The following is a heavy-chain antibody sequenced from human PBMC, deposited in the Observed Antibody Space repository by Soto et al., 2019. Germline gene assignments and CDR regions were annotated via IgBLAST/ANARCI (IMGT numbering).Heavy chain of an antibody. J-gene: IGHJ4*02. V-gene: IGHV3-66*01. CDR1: GFTVSSNY. CDR3: ARDRVQLWETYFDY. D-gene: IGHD5-18*01. Sequence: GASLRLACAASGFTVSSNYMSWVRQAPGKGLEWVSVIYSGGSTYYADSVKGRFTISRDNSKNTLYLQMNSLRAEDTAVYYCARDRVQLWETYFDYLGQGTLVTVSS. CDR2: IYSGGST.